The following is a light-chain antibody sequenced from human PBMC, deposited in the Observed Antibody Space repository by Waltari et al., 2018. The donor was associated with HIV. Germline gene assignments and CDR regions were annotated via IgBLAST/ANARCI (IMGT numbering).Light chain of an antibody. Sequence: QLVLTQSPSASASLGASVKLTCTLSSGTSNYAIQWHPQQPEKGPRFLMKLNSDGSHSKGDGIPDRFSGSSSGAERYLTISSLQSEDEATYYCQTWANGIQVFGGGTKLTVL. CDR2: LNSDGSH. CDR3: QTWANGIQV. V-gene: IGLV4-69*01. CDR1: SGTSNYA. J-gene: IGLJ2*01.